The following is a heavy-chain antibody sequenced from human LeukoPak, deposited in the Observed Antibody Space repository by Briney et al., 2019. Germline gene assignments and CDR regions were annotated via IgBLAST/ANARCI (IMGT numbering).Heavy chain of an antibody. J-gene: IGHJ4*02. V-gene: IGHV1-69*05. CDR2: IIPIFGTA. CDR3: ARGPGSYRDDY. CDR1: GGTFSSYA. D-gene: IGHD3-10*01. Sequence: SVKVSCKASGGTFSSYAISWVRQAPGQGLEWMGRIIPIFGTANYAQKFQGRVTITTDESTSTAYLELSSLRSEDTAVYYCARGPGSYRDDYWGQGTLVTVSS.